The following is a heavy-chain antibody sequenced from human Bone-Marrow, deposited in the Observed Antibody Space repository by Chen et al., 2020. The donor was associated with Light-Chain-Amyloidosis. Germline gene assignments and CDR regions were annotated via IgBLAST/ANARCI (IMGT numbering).Heavy chain of an antibody. V-gene: IGHV4-30-2*01. J-gene: IGHJ3*01. CDR1: GGSITSGSFS. D-gene: IGHD1-1*01. CDR2: VYQSGST. Sequence: QLQLQESGSGQVTSSQTLSLTCAVSGGSITSGSFSWNWIRQPLGKGLEWIGYVYQSGSTYYNPSLNSRVTISVDLSENHFSLTLRSLTAADSAVYYCARGNWNDLAFDVWGQGTLVTVSS. CDR3: ARGNWNDLAFDV.